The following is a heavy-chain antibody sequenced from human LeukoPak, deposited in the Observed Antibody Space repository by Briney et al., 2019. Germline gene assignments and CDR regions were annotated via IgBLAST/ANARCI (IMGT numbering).Heavy chain of an antibody. CDR2: IRSKINSYAT. CDR1: GFTFSGSA. J-gene: IGHJ4*02. V-gene: IGHV3-73*01. CDR3: AKDGGVVPAAIADAFFDY. D-gene: IGHD2-2*01. Sequence: GGSLRLSCAASGFTFSGSAIHWVRQASGKGLEWVGRIRSKINSYATAYAASVKGRFTISRDDSKNTAYLQMNSLKTEDTAVYYCAKDGGVVPAAIADAFFDYWGQGTLVTVSS.